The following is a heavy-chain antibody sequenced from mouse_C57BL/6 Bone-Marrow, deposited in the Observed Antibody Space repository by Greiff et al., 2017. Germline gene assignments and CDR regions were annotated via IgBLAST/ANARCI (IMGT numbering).Heavy chain of an antibody. CDR1: GFTFSDYG. J-gene: IGHJ2*01. V-gene: IGHV5-17*01. D-gene: IGHD4-1*01. CDR2: ISSGSSTI. CDR3: ARTGTWGYFDY. Sequence: EVKLMESGGGLVKPGGSLKLSCAASGFTFSDYGMHWVRQAPEKGLEWVAYISSGSSTIYYADTVKGRFTISRDNAKNTLFLQMTSLRSEDTAMYYCARTGTWGYFDYWGQGTTLTVSS.